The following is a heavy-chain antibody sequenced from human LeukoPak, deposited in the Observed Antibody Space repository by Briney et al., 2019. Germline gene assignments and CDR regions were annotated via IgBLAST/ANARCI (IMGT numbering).Heavy chain of an antibody. CDR2: IYYTGST. Sequence: SETLSLTCLVSGGSIRSGNYYWGWIRQPPGKGLEWIGSIYYTGSTYNNPSLKTRVTMSVDTSKNQFSLKLSSVTAADTAVYYCARRVWGSASAKNWFDPWGQGTLVTVSS. CDR1: GGSIRSGNYY. V-gene: IGHV4-39*07. D-gene: IGHD3-10*01. CDR3: ARRVWGSASAKNWFDP. J-gene: IGHJ5*02.